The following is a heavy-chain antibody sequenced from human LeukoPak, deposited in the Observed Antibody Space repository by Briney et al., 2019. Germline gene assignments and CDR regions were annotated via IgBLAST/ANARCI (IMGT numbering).Heavy chain of an antibody. CDR3: ARGGGGGDYNWFDP. CDR2: IYYSGST. D-gene: IGHD2-21*02. J-gene: IGHJ5*02. CDR1: GGSISSGGYY. V-gene: IGHV4-31*03. Sequence: SETLSLTCTVSGGSISSGGYYWSWIRQHPGKGLEWIGYIYYSGSTYYNPSLKSRVTIPVDTSKNQFSLKLSSVPAADTAVYYCARGGGGGDYNWFDPWGQGTLVTVSS.